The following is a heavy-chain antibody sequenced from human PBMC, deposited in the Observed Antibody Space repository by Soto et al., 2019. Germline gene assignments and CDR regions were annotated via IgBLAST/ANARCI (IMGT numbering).Heavy chain of an antibody. CDR3: ARDLGSGWSNWFDP. D-gene: IGHD6-19*01. V-gene: IGHV4-59*01. Sequence: SETLSLTCPVSGFSISRCYWIWIRQPPGKGLEWIGYIYYSGSTNYNPSLKSRVTISVDTSKNQFSLKLSSVTAADTAVYYCARDLGSGWSNWFDPWGQGTLVTVSS. CDR1: GFSISRCY. J-gene: IGHJ5*02. CDR2: IYYSGST.